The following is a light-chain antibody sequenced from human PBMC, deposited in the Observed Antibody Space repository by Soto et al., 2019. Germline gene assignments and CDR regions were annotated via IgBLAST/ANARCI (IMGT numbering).Light chain of an antibody. CDR3: QQRSHWPLT. CDR2: DAS. CDR1: QSVSTY. J-gene: IGKJ5*01. Sequence: EIVLTQSPATLSLSPGERATLSCRASQSVSTYLAWYQQKPGQAPRLLIYDASNRATGIPARFSRSGSGTDFPLTISSLEPEDFAVYYCQQRSHWPLTFGQGTRLETK. V-gene: IGKV3-11*01.